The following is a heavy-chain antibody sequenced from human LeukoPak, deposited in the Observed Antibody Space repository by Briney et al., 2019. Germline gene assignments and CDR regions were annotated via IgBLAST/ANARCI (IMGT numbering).Heavy chain of an antibody. V-gene: IGHV3-23*01. CDR2: ITDNGAHT. D-gene: IGHD2-2*01. Sequence: HTGGSLRLSCAASGSTISNSAMTWVRQAPGKGLDWVSIITDNGAHTFYADSVKGRFTISRDTSENTLYLQMNSLRADDTAVYYCATVGGSCSSSNCFVYFAYWGQGTLLTVSS. CDR1: GSTISNSA. J-gene: IGHJ4*02. CDR3: ATVGGSCSSSNCFVYFAY.